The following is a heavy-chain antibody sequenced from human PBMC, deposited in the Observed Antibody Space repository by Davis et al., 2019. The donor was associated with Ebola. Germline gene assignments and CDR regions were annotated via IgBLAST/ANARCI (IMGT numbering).Heavy chain of an antibody. Sequence: GESLKISCAASGFTFDDYAMHWVRQAPGKGLEWVSLISGDGGSTYYADSVKGRFTISRDNSKNSLYLQMNSLRVEDTAVYYCARESYYDTSGSEATAFDIWGQGTMVTVSS. CDR1: GFTFDDYA. D-gene: IGHD3-22*01. V-gene: IGHV3-43*02. CDR2: ISGDGGST. CDR3: ARESYYDTSGSEATAFDI. J-gene: IGHJ3*02.